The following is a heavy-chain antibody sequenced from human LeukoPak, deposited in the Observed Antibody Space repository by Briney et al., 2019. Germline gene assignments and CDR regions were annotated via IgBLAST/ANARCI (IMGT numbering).Heavy chain of an antibody. Sequence: GGSLRLSCAASGFTFSSYAMHWVRQAPGKGLEWVAVISYDGSNKYYADSVKGRFTISRDNSKNTLYLQMNRLRAEDTAVYYCANTYDYVWGSYRSYYFDYWGQGTLVTVSS. D-gene: IGHD3-16*02. J-gene: IGHJ4*02. V-gene: IGHV3-30-3*01. CDR1: GFTFSSYA. CDR3: ANTYDYVWGSYRSYYFDY. CDR2: ISYDGSNK.